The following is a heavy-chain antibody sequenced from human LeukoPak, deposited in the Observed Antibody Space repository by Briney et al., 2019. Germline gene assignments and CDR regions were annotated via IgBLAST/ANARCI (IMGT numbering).Heavy chain of an antibody. CDR3: AKDFGRNLGGPGY. J-gene: IGHJ4*02. V-gene: IGHV3-23*01. CDR1: GFSFSTYT. Sequence: GGSLRLSCAASGFSFSTYTMVWVRQAPGGGLEWVSGISGDGSSTYYTDAVKGRFAISRDNSKSTLYLEMNSLRAEDTAMYYCAKDFGRNLGGPGYWGRGTLVTVSS. CDR2: ISGDGSST. D-gene: IGHD3-10*01.